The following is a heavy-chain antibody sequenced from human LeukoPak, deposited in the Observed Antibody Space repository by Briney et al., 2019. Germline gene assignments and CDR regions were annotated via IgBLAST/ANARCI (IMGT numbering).Heavy chain of an antibody. CDR2: INHSGST. D-gene: IGHD4-17*01. Sequence: SETLSLTCALYGGSFSGYYWSWIRQPPGKGLEWIGEINHSGSTNYNPSLKSRVTISVDTSKNQFSLKLSSVTAADTAVYYCARKTSMTTVTTSEPVPFDYWGQGTLVTVSS. V-gene: IGHV4-34*01. CDR3: ARKTSMTTVTTSEPVPFDY. CDR1: GGSFSGYY. J-gene: IGHJ4*02.